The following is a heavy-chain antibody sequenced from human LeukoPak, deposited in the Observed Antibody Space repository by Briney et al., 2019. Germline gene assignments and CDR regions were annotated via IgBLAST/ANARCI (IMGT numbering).Heavy chain of an antibody. Sequence: PGGSLRLSCTASGFTFGDYAMSWVRQAPGKGLEWVGFIRSKAYGGTTEYAASVKGRFTISRDDSKSIAYPQMNSLKTEDTAVYYCTRVWFGELRIPRGYYYYYMDVWGKGTTVTISS. D-gene: IGHD3-10*01. J-gene: IGHJ6*03. CDR2: IRSKAYGGTT. CDR1: GFTFGDYA. CDR3: TRVWFGELRIPRGYYYYYMDV. V-gene: IGHV3-49*04.